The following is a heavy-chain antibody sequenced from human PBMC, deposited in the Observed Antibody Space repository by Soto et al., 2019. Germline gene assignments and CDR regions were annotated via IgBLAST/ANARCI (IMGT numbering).Heavy chain of an antibody. CDR2: IIPIFGTA. V-gene: IGHV1-69*01. CDR3: ARSQGCSCSLGTNYYYYYGMDV. CDR1: GGTFSSYA. Sequence: QVQLVQSGAEVKKPGSSVKVSCKAPGGTFSSYAISWVRQAPGQGLEWMGGIIPIFGTAKYAQKFQGRVSVIADESTSTGYLEVSSLNIEDTASYYCARSQGCSCSLGTNYYYYYGMDVWGQGATVTVSS. J-gene: IGHJ6*02. D-gene: IGHD2-15*01.